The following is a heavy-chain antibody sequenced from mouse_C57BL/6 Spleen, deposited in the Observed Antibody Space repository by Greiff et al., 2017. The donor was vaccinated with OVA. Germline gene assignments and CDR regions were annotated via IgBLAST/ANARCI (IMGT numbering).Heavy chain of an antibody. V-gene: IGHV5-6*01. CDR2: ISSGGSYT. CDR1: GFTFSSYG. D-gene: IGHD2-3*01. J-gene: IGHJ2*01. Sequence: EVQLQESGGDLVKPGGSLKLSCAASGFTFSSYGMSWVRQTPDKRLEWVATISSGGSYTYYPDSVKGRFTISRDNAKNTLYLQMSSLKSEDTAMYYCASEGWLLQVDYWGQGTTLTVSS. CDR3: ASEGWLLQVDY.